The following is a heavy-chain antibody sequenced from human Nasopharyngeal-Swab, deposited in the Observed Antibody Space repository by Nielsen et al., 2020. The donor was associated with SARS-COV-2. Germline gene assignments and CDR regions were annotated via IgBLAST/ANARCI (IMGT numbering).Heavy chain of an antibody. D-gene: IGHD3-16*02. V-gene: IGHV3-74*01. CDR1: GFTFSSSW. CDR2: MNSDGSTI. J-gene: IGHJ4*01. CDR3: ATAGNYRFDN. Sequence: SLKISCAASGFTFSSSWMHWIRQDPGKGLVWVARMNSDGSTINYGDSVMGRFIISRDNAKNMLYLQMYSLRAEDTAVYYCATAGNYRFDNWGHGTLVTVSS.